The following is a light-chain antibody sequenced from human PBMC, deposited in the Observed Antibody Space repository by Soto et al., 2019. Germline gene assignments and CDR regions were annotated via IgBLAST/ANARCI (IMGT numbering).Light chain of an antibody. CDR2: GAS. J-gene: IGKJ1*01. CDR1: QSVGSSY. V-gene: IGKV3-20*01. CDR3: QKYGSSPTWT. Sequence: EIVLTQSPGTLSLSPGERATLSCRASQSVGSSYLAWYQQKPGQAPRLLIYGASSRATGIPDRFSGSGSGTDFPLTISRLEPEDFAVYYCQKYGSSPTWTFGQGTKVEI.